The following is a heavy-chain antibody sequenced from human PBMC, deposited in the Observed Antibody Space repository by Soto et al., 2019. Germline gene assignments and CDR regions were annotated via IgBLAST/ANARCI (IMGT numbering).Heavy chain of an antibody. CDR2: VNPKSGGA. V-gene: IGHV1-2*02. Sequence: ASVKVSCKTSGYTFTDYYTHWVRQAPGQGLEWMGWVNPKSGGAYFAQKFQGRVTLTRDTSIGTAYIEVNSLTSDDTAVYFCTRENIENSDGLYDAFDIWGQGTTVTV. CDR3: TRENIENSDGLYDAFDI. CDR1: GYTFTDYY. D-gene: IGHD5-18*01. J-gene: IGHJ3*02.